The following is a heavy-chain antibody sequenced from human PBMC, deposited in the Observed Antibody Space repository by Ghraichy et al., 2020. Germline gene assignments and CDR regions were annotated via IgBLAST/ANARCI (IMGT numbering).Heavy chain of an antibody. Sequence: SQTLSLTCTVSGGSISSGGYYWSWIRQHPGKGLEWIGYIYYSGSTYYNPSLKSRVTISVDTSKNQFSLKLSSVTAADTAVYYCARDFNPYGYCSSTSCYGGYNWFDPWGQGTLVTVSS. V-gene: IGHV4-31*03. D-gene: IGHD2-2*01. CDR1: GGSISSGGYY. CDR3: ARDFNPYGYCSSTSCYGGYNWFDP. CDR2: IYYSGST. J-gene: IGHJ5*02.